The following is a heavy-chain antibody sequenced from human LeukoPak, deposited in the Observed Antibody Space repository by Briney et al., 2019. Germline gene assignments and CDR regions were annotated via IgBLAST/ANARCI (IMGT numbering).Heavy chain of an antibody. V-gene: IGHV4-34*01. Sequence: PSETLSLTCAVYGGSFSGYYWSRIRQPPGKGLEWIGEINHSGSTNYNPSLKSRVTISVDTSKNQFSLKLSSVTAADTAVYYCARGRYCSSTSCYTSNLYYYYYYMDVWGKGTTVTVSS. D-gene: IGHD2-2*02. CDR1: GGSFSGYY. CDR3: ARGRYCSSTSCYTSNLYYYYYYMDV. J-gene: IGHJ6*03. CDR2: INHSGST.